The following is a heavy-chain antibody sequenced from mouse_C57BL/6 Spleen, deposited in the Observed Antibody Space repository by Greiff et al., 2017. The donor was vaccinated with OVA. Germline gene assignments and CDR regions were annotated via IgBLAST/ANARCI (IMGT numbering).Heavy chain of an antibody. Sequence: VKLMESGAELMKPGASVKLSCKATGYTFTGYWIEWVKQRPGHGLEWIGEILPGSGSTNYNEKFKSKATLTVDTSSSTAYMQLSSLTSEDSAVYYCASHYDYDRWYFDVWGTGTTVTVSS. CDR1: GYTFTGYW. CDR2: ILPGSGST. J-gene: IGHJ1*03. V-gene: IGHV1-9*01. CDR3: ASHYDYDRWYFDV. D-gene: IGHD2-4*01.